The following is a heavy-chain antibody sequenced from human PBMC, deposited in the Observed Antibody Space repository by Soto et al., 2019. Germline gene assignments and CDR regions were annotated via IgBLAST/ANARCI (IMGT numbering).Heavy chain of an antibody. CDR1: GGTFSNDI. CDR3: ASYNQRGYYGMDV. Sequence: ASVKVSCKTSGGTFSNDIITWVRQAPGQGLEWMGRIIPHSGKTDYAQKFQGRVTMTRNNSISTAYMELSSLRSEDTAVYSCASYNQRGYYGMDVWGQGTTVTVSS. D-gene: IGHD1-20*01. J-gene: IGHJ6*02. V-gene: IGHV1-8*02. CDR2: IIPHSGKT.